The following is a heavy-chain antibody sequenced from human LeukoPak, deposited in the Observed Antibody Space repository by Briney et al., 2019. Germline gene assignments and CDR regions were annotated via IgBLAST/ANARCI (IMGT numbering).Heavy chain of an antibody. Sequence: KPGGSLRLSCAASGFTFNNAWMNWVRQAPGKGLEWVGRIKSKNVGGTTDYAAPVKGRFTISRDDSKNTLYLQMNSLKTEDTAVYYCVTDLVIKGYFDYWGQGALVTVSS. CDR2: IKSKNVGGTT. V-gene: IGHV3-15*01. D-gene: IGHD2-21*01. CDR1: GFTFNNAW. CDR3: VTDLVIKGYFDY. J-gene: IGHJ4*02.